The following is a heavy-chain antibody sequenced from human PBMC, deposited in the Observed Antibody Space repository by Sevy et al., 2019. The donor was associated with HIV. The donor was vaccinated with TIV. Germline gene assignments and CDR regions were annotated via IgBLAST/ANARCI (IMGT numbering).Heavy chain of an antibody. CDR2: ISYDGTKK. V-gene: IGHV3-30*18. CDR3: AKDWGGDSDWYLYFDH. D-gene: IGHD2-21*02. CDR1: GFSFSTYG. Sequence: GGSLRLSCPASGFSFSTYGMHWVRQAPGKGLEWAAAISYDGTKKYYADSVKGRFTISRDNSKNALYLEINGLRPEDTAIYYCAKDWGGDSDWYLYFDHWGQRALVTVSS. J-gene: IGHJ4*02.